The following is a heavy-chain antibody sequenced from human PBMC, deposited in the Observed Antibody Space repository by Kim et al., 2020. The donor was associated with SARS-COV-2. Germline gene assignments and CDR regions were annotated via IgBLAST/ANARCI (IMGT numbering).Heavy chain of an antibody. Sequence: SVKVSCKASGGTFSSYAISWVRQAPGQGLEWMGGIIPIFGTANYAQKFQGRVTITADESTSTAYMELSSLRSEDTAVYYCARAGYCSCGSCYADYYYYGMDVWGQGTTVTVSS. V-gene: IGHV1-69*13. CDR2: IIPIFGTA. J-gene: IGHJ6*02. D-gene: IGHD2-15*01. CDR3: ARAGYCSCGSCYADYYYYGMDV. CDR1: GGTFSSYA.